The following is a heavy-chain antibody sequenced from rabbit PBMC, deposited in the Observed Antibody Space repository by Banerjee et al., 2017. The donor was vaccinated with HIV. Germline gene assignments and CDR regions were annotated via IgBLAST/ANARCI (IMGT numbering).Heavy chain of an antibody. V-gene: IGHV1S8*01. Sequence: ASWVNGRFTISSDNAQNTVDLQMNSLTAADTATYFCARIAAGDGWGVFSLWGPGTLVTVS. J-gene: IGHJ4*01. D-gene: IGHD4-1*01. CDR3: ARIAAGDGWGVFSL.